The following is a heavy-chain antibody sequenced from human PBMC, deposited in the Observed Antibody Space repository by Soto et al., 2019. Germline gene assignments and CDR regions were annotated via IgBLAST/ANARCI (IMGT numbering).Heavy chain of an antibody. D-gene: IGHD6-19*01. CDR1: GFTFSSYW. CDR3: ARARIAVAGTGGGLDPYYFDY. J-gene: IGHJ4*02. CDR2: IKQDGSEK. Sequence: EVQLVESGGGLVQPGGSLRLSCAASGFTFSSYWMSWVRQAPGKGLEWVANIKQDGSEKYYVDSVKGRFTISRDNAKNSLYLQMNSLRAEDTAVYYCARARIAVAGTGGGLDPYYFDYWGQGTLVTVSS. V-gene: IGHV3-7*03.